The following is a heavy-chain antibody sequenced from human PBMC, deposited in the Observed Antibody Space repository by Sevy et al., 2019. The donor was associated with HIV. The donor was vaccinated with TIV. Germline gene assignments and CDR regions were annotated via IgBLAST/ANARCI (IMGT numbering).Heavy chain of an antibody. D-gene: IGHD1-26*01. CDR2: IYYNGHI. V-gene: IGHV4-59*08. J-gene: IGHJ4*02. CDR1: GGSITSLY. Sequence: AETLSLTCTVSGGSITSLYWNWIRQPPGKGLEWIANIYYNGHINYNPSLKSRVTLSLDTSKNQFSLRLSSVTAADTAMYYCAGENAWGRGYSWGQGTLVTVSS. CDR3: AGENAWGRGYS.